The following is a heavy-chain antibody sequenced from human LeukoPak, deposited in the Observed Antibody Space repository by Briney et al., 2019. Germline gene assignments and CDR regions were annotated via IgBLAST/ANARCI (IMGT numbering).Heavy chain of an antibody. J-gene: IGHJ4*02. CDR1: GFTFSSYG. Sequence: GGSLRLSCAASGFTFSSYGMHWVRQAPEKGLGWVSNIKLDGSERYYVDSVKGRFTISRDDAENSLYLHMNSLRAEDTAVHFCARVNSVNYYFDYWGQGALVTVSS. V-gene: IGHV3-7*04. CDR2: IKLDGSER. CDR3: ARVNSVNYYFDY. D-gene: IGHD5/OR15-5a*01.